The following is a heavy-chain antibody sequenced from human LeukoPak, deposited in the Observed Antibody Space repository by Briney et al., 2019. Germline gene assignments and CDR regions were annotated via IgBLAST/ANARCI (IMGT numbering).Heavy chain of an antibody. J-gene: IGHJ4*02. CDR3: ARDDIWSGYSS. D-gene: IGHD3-3*01. V-gene: IGHV3-30*04. CDR1: GFTFTGYA. Sequence: GGSLRLSCAASGFTFTGYAMLWVRQAPGKGLEWVAVISSDGSNKYYADSVRGRFTISRDNSKNTLYLQMNSLRAEDTAVYYCARDDIWSGYSSWGQGTLVTVSS. CDR2: ISSDGSNK.